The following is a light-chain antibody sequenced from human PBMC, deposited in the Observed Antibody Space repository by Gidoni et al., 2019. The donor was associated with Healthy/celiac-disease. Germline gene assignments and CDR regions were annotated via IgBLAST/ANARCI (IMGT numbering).Light chain of an antibody. CDR2: DAS. J-gene: IGKJ4*01. Sequence: EIVLTHPPATLSLSPGERATLSCRASQSVSSYLAWYQQKPGQAPRLLIYDASNRATGIPAKFSGSGSGTDFALTSGSLGPEDFAGYYCQQRSNWLTFGGGTKVEIK. CDR1: QSVSSY. V-gene: IGKV3-11*01. CDR3: QQRSNWLT.